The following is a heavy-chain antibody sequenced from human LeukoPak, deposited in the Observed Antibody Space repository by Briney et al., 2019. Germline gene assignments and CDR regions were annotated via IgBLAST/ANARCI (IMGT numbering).Heavy chain of an antibody. J-gene: IGHJ4*02. D-gene: IGHD3-10*01. CDR1: GYTFTGYY. Sequence: GASVKVSCKASGYTFTGYYMHWVRQAPGQGLEWMGWINPNSGGTNYAQKFQGRVTVTRDTSISTVYMELSRLRSDDTAVYYCARDPLYGSGSYFFDFWGQGTLVSVSS. CDR3: ARDPLYGSGSYFFDF. V-gene: IGHV1-2*02. CDR2: INPNSGGT.